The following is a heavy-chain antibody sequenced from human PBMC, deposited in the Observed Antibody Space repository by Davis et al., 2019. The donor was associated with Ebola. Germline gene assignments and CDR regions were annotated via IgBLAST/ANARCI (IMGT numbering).Heavy chain of an antibody. CDR3: ARQMSTLGFDY. D-gene: IGHD7-27*01. Sequence: PGGSLRLSCKGSGYSFNSFWIGWVRQMPGKGLEWMGIIYPGDSDTRYSPSFQGQVTISADKSISTAYLQWNSLRASDTAIYYCARQMSTLGFDYWGQGTLVTVSS. CDR2: IYPGDSDT. V-gene: IGHV5-51*01. CDR1: GYSFNSFW. J-gene: IGHJ4*02.